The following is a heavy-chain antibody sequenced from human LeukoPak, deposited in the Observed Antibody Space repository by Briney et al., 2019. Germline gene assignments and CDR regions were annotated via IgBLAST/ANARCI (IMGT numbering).Heavy chain of an antibody. CDR1: GYTFTDYY. D-gene: IGHD3-10*01. V-gene: IGHV1-2*06. CDR3: AKDHGFIGSNWFGP. J-gene: IGHJ5*02. CDR2: INPDSGDA. Sequence: ASVKVSCKASGYTFTDYYIHWVRQAPGQGLEWMGRINPDSGDANSAQKFQGRVIMTRDTSISTAYMELRRLRSDDTATYYCAKDHGFIGSNWFGPWGQGTLVTVSS.